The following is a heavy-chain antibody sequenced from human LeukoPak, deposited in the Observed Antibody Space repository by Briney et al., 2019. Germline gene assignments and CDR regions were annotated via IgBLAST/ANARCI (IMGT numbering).Heavy chain of an antibody. J-gene: IGHJ4*02. CDR2: VSYEGKSQ. D-gene: IGHD1-26*01. CDR1: GFTFSNYG. Sequence: GRSLRLSCATSGFTFSNYGMHWVRQAPGKGLEWVAVVSYEGKSQYYADSVRGRFTISRDNSKNTLYLQMNSLRGEDAAVYYCAKGPVSAIVGATTLDYWGQGTLVTVSS. V-gene: IGHV3-30*18. CDR3: AKGPVSAIVGATTLDY.